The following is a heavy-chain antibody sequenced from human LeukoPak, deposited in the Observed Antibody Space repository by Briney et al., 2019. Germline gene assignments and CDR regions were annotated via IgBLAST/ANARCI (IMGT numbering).Heavy chain of an antibody. D-gene: IGHD1-26*01. CDR2: IKQDGSQT. J-gene: IGHJ4*02. CDR1: GFTFSNYL. Sequence: GGSLRLSCTASGFTFSNYLMTWVRQAPGKGLEWVANIKQDGSQTYFVDSVRGRFSISRDNAKNSVYLEANSLRAEDTAVYYCVRDTGGSGSYPDYWGQGTLVTVSA. CDR3: VRDTGGSGSYPDY. V-gene: IGHV3-7*01.